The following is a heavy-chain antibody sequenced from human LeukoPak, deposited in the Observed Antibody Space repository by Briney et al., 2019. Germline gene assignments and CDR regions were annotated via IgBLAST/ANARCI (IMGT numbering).Heavy chain of an antibody. CDR1: GYTFTSYG. J-gene: IGHJ4*02. D-gene: IGHD5-18*01. CDR3: ARPFTDSYGNFPGGY. CDR2: ISAYNGNT. V-gene: IGHV1-18*01. Sequence: ASVKVSCKASGYTFTSYGISWVRQAPGQRLEWMGWISAYNGNTNYAQKLQGRVTMTRNTSISTAYMELSSLRSEDTAVYYCARPFTDSYGNFPGGYWGQGTLVTVSS.